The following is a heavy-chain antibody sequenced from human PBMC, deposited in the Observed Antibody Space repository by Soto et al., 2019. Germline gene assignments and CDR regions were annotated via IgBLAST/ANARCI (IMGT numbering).Heavy chain of an antibody. J-gene: IGHJ4*02. V-gene: IGHV4-39*01. CDR3: ARHDYGGFGL. CDR2: IYYSGST. Sequence: QLQLQESGPGLVKPSETLSLTCTVSGGSISRSSYYWGWIRQPPGKGLESIGSIYYSGSTYYNPSLKSRVTISVDTSKNQFSLKLSSVTAADTAVYFCARHDYGGFGLWGQGTLLTVSS. D-gene: IGHD4-17*01. CDR1: GGSISRSSYY.